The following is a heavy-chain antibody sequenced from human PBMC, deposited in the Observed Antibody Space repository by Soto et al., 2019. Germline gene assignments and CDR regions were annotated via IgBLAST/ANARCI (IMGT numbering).Heavy chain of an antibody. J-gene: IGHJ6*02. CDR1: GGSISSYY. Sequence: SETLSLTCTVSGGSISSYYWSWIRQPPGKGLEWIGYIYYSATTNYNPSLKSRVTISVDTSKNQFSLKLSSVTSADTAVYYCACYYDFWSGWEGYYYGMDAWGQGTTVTVSS. CDR3: ACYYDFWSGWEGYYYGMDA. V-gene: IGHV4-59*12. CDR2: IYYSATT. D-gene: IGHD3-3*01.